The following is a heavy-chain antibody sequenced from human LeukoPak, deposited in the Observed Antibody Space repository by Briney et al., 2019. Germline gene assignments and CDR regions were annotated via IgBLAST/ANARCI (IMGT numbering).Heavy chain of an antibody. CDR2: ISSSSSYI. J-gene: IGHJ3*02. CDR3: ARLGSFGAFDI. D-gene: IGHD1-26*01. CDR1: GFTFSSYS. V-gene: IGHV3-21*01. Sequence: GSLRLSCAASGFTFSSYSMNWVRQAPGKGLEWVSSISSSSSYIYYADSVKGRFTISRDNAKNSLYLQMNSLRAEDTAVYYCARLGSFGAFDIWGQGTMVTVSS.